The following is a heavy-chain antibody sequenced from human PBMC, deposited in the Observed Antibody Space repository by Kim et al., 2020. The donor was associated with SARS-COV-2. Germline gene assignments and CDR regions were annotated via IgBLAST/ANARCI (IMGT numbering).Heavy chain of an antibody. D-gene: IGHD6-13*01. CDR1: GFTFSSYW. CDR2: IKQDGSEK. CDR3: ARGGERAAAAPRGYYYYYYGMDV. Sequence: GGSLRLSCAASGFTFSSYWMSWVRQAPGKGLEWVANIKQDGSEKYYVDSVKGRFTISRDNAKNSLYLQMNSLRAEDTAVYYCARGGERAAAAPRGYYYYYYGMDVWGQGTTVTVSS. J-gene: IGHJ6*02. V-gene: IGHV3-7*01.